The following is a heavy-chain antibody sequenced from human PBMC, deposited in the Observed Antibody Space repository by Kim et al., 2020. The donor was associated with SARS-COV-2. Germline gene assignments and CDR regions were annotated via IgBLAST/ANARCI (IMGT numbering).Heavy chain of an antibody. V-gene: IGHV7-4-1*02. J-gene: IGHJ6*02. CDR2: INTNTGNP. CDR1: GYTFTSYA. CDR3: ARGSEWFHYYGMDV. Sequence: ASVKVSCKASGYTFTSYAMNWVRQAPGQGLEWMGWINTNTGNPTYAQGFTGRFVFSLDTSVSTAYLQISSLKAEDTAVYYCARGSEWFHYYGMDVWGQGTTVTVSS. D-gene: IGHD3-3*01.